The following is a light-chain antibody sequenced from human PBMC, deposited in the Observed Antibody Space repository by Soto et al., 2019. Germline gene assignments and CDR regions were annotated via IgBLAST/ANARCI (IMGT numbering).Light chain of an antibody. J-gene: IGKJ1*01. V-gene: IGKV1-5*01. Sequence: DIQMTQSPSTLSASVGYRFTITCRASQSIGSWLAWYQQKPGKAPKLLIYAASSLQSGVPSRFSGSGSGTEFTLTISSLQPDDFATYYCQQYHSYRTFGQGTKVDIK. CDR2: AAS. CDR1: QSIGSW. CDR3: QQYHSYRT.